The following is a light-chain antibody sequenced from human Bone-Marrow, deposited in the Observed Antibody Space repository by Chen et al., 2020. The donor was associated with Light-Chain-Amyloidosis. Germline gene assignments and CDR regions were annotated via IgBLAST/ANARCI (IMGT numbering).Light chain of an antibody. CDR2: WAS. CDR3: QQYYSTPHT. J-gene: IGKJ2*01. CDR1: QSVLYSSNNKNY. Sequence: DSVMTQCTDSLAVSLGERATINCKSSQSVLYSSNNKNYLAWYQQKPGQPPKLLIYWASTRESGVPDRFSGSGSGTDFTLTISSLQAEDVAVYYCQQYYSTPHTFGQGTKLEIK. V-gene: IGKV4-1*01.